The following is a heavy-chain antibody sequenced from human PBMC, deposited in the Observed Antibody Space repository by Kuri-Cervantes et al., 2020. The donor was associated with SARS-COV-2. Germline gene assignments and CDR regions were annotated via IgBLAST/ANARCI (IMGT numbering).Heavy chain of an antibody. CDR1: GFTFSSYG. V-gene: IGHV3-30*18. CDR2: ISYDGSNK. D-gene: IGHD5-12*01. CDR3: AKVEGTHSGYDLRGIDY. J-gene: IGHJ4*02. Sequence: LSLTCAASGFTFSSYGMHWVRQAPGKGLEWVAVISYDGSNKYYADSVKGRFTISRDNSKDTLSLQMNSLRAEDTAVYYCAKVEGTHSGYDLRGIDYWGQGTLVTVSS.